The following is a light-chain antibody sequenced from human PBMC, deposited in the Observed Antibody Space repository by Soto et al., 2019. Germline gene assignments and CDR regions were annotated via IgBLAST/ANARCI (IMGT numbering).Light chain of an antibody. CDR3: QQYGSSPPYT. Sequence: EIVLTQSPGTLSLSPGERAPLSARASQGVSGTTLAWYQQKPGQAPRLLIYGASSRATGIPDRFSGSGSGTDFTLTISRLEPEDFAVYYCQQYGSSPPYTFGQGTKLEIK. CDR2: GAS. V-gene: IGKV3-20*01. CDR1: QGVSGTT. J-gene: IGKJ2*01.